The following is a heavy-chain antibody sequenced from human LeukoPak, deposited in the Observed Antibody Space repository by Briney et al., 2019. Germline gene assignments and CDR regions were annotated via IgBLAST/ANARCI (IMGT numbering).Heavy chain of an antibody. V-gene: IGHV1-18*01. CDR1: GYTFSSYG. Sequence: GASVKVSCKASGYTFSSYGINWVRLAPGRGPEWMASINPQKRDTHYAQNFQGRVTVTAGTSTNTAYMELRSLRSDDTAIYYCARRKYGADYNGMDVWGRGTTVTVSS. J-gene: IGHJ6*02. CDR3: ARRKYGADYNGMDV. D-gene: IGHD4/OR15-4a*01. CDR2: INPQKRDT.